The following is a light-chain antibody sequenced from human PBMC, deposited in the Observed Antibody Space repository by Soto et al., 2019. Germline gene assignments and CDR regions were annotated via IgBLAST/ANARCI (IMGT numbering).Light chain of an antibody. J-gene: IGKJ4*01. CDR2: DAS. CDR3: QQRNIWPLT. V-gene: IGKV3-11*01. Sequence: EIVLTQSPATLSLSPGERATLSCRASQSVSSYLAWYQQKPGQAPRLLIYDASNRATGIPARFSGSGSGTDFTLTISSLEPEDFAVYFCQQRNIWPLTFGGGTKLEIK. CDR1: QSVSSY.